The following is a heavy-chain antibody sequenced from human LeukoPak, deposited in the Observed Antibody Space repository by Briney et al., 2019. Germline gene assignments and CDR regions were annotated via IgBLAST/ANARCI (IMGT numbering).Heavy chain of an antibody. CDR2: MSYSGST. J-gene: IGHJ4*02. D-gene: IGHD6-13*01. V-gene: IGHV4-59*01. CDR3: AGAAGGMRYFDY. Sequence: SETLSLTCTVSGGSISSYYWSWLRQPPGKGLEWFGYMSYSGSTNYNPSLKSRVTISVDKSKNQFFLKLSSVTAADTAVYYCAGAAGGMRYFDYWGQGTLVTVSS. CDR1: GGSISSYY.